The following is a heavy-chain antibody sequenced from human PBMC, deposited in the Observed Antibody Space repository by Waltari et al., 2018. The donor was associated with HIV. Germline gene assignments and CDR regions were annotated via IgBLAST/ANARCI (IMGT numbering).Heavy chain of an antibody. Sequence: EVQLLESGGGLVQPGGSLRLSCVASGFTFSSNAMSWVRQAPGKGLEWVSAISGSGDMTDYAESVKGRFTISRGNSKNTLYLQMNALRAEDTAVYYCAKDFGGIQAWSLYYFDYWGQGTLVTVSS. D-gene: IGHD3-16*01. J-gene: IGHJ4*02. V-gene: IGHV3-23*01. CDR3: AKDFGGIQAWSLYYFDY. CDR2: ISGSGDMT. CDR1: GFTFSSNA.